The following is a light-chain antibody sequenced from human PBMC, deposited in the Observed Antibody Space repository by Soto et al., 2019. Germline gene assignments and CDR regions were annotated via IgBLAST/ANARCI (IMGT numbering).Light chain of an antibody. J-gene: IGKJ5*01. V-gene: IGKV3-15*01. Sequence: EIVLTQSPATLSVSPGERVTLSCRASQGIRSNLAWHQQKPGQPPRLLLYGASTRATDTPVRFSGSASGTEFTLTITSLQSEDFAVYSCQQYNNWPLTFGQGTRLAIK. CDR2: GAS. CDR3: QQYNNWPLT. CDR1: QGIRSN.